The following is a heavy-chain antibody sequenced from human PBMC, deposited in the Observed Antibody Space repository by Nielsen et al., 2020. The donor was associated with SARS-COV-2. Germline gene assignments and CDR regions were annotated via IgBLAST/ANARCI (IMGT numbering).Heavy chain of an antibody. D-gene: IGHD4-17*01. CDR2: FDPQDGET. CDR3: ARGSGYGDYLGGYYYGMDV. Sequence: ASVKVSCKVSGGALTLFSMHWVRQAPGKGLEWMGEFDPQDGETTYAQKLQGRVTMTTDTSTSTAYMELRSLRSDDTAVYYCARGSGYGDYLGGYYYGMDVWGQGTTVTVSS. V-gene: IGHV1-24*01. CDR1: GGALTLFS. J-gene: IGHJ6*02.